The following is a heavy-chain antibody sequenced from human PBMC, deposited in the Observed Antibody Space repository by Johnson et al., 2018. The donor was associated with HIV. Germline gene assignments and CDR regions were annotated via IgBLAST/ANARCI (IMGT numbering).Heavy chain of an antibody. CDR2: IRYDGNNK. Sequence: VQLVESGGGVVQPGGSLRLSCAASGFTFSSYGMHWVRQAPGKGLEWVAFIRYDGNNKYYADSVKGRFTISRDNSKNTLYLQMNSLRSEDTAVDYCASGVSEMDAFDFWGRGTRVTVSS. J-gene: IGHJ3*01. D-gene: IGHD1-26*01. CDR3: ASGVSEMDAFDF. CDR1: GFTFSSYG. V-gene: IGHV3-30*02.